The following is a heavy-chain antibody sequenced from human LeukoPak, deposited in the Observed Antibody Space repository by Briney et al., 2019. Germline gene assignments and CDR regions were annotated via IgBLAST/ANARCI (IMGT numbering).Heavy chain of an antibody. D-gene: IGHD3-3*01. J-gene: IGHJ4*02. Sequence: SETLSLTRAVYGGSFSGYYWSWIRQPPGKGLEWIGSIYYSGSTYYNPSLKSRVTISVDTSKNQFSLKLSSVTAADTAVYYCATYYDFWSGQRSHYFDYWGQGTLVTVSS. CDR1: GGSFSGYY. CDR3: ATYYDFWSGQRSHYFDY. CDR2: IYYSGST. V-gene: IGHV4-34*01.